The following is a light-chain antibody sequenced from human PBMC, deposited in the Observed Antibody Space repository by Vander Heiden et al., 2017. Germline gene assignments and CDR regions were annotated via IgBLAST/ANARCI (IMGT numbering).Light chain of an antibody. CDR1: QRVSTSY. CDR2: AAS. V-gene: IGKV3-20*01. CDR3: QQYGSSPPIT. J-gene: IGKJ5*01. Sequence: EIVLTQSPGTLSLSPGERASQRVSTSYLAWYQQVPGQAPRLVIHAASSRATGIPDRFSGSGSGTDFTLTISRLEPEDFAVYYCQQYGSSPPITFGQGTRLEIK.